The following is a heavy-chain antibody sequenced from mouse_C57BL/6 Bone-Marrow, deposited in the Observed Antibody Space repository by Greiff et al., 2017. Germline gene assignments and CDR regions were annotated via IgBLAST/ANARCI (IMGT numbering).Heavy chain of an antibody. D-gene: IGHD2-10*01. Sequence: VQLQQSGPVLVKPGASVKMSCKASGYTFTDYYMNWVKQSHGKSLEWIGVISPYNGGTRYNQTFKGKATLTVDKSSSTAYMELNSLTSEDSAVYYCARAYSFAYWGQGTLVTVSA. CDR1: GYTFTDYY. V-gene: IGHV1-19*01. CDR3: ARAYSFAY. J-gene: IGHJ3*01. CDR2: ISPYNGGT.